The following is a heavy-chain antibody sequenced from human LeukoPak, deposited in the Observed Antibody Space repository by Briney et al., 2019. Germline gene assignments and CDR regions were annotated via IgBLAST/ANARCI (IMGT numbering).Heavy chain of an antibody. CDR2: IYDGGST. J-gene: IGHJ4*02. CDR1: GFTVSSNY. CDR3: ARGAFN. Sequence: GGSLRLSCAASGFTVSSNYMNWVRQAPGKGLEWASVIYDGGSTYYSDAVRGRFTASRDPSKNTLYLQMNSLRAEDTVVYYCARGAFNWGRGTLVTVSS. V-gene: IGHV3-53*01.